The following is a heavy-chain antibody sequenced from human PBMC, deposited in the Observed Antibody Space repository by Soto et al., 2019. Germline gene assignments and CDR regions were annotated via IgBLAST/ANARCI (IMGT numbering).Heavy chain of an antibody. J-gene: IGHJ5*02. Sequence: ASLQVSCKASAYTFTSYYMHWVRQAPGQGLEWMGIINPSGGSTSYAQKFQGRVTMTRDTSTSTVYMELSSLRSEDTAVYYCARGLAWDWFDPWGQGTLVTVSS. V-gene: IGHV1-46*01. CDR1: AYTFTSYY. CDR3: ARGLAWDWFDP. CDR2: INPSGGST. D-gene: IGHD2-21*01.